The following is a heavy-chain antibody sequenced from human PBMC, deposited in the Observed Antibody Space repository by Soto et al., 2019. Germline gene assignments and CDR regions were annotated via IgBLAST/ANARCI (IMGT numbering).Heavy chain of an antibody. J-gene: IGHJ6*02. CDR3: ARVSSSIVVVPDYGMDV. CDR2: ISGKNGNT. V-gene: IGHV1-18*04. Sequence: QVQLVQSGVEVTKPGASVKVSCQASGSTFISPGISWVRQAPGQGLEWMGWISGKNGNTNYAQKPQGRVTLTTDTSTSTAYMELRSLRSDDTAVYYCARVSSSIVVVPDYGMDVWGQGTTVTVSS. CDR1: GSTFISPG. D-gene: IGHD2-15*01.